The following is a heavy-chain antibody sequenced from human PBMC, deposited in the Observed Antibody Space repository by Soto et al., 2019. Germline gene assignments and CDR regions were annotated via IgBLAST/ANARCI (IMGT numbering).Heavy chain of an antibody. CDR2: INWSSGSI. CDR3: VRSGNSNGYSWGFGH. V-gene: IGHV3-9*01. CDR1: GFTFDDYA. D-gene: IGHD6-25*01. Sequence: EVQLVESGGGLVKPGRSLRLSCAASGFTFDDYAMHWVRQDPGKGLQWVSGINWSSGSIGYADSVKGRFAISRDNAKNSLHLQMNSLSAEDTAVYYCVRSGNSNGYSWGFGHWGQGTLVTVSS. J-gene: IGHJ4*02.